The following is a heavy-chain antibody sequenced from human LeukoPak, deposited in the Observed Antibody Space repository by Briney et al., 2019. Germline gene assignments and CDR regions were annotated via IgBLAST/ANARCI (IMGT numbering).Heavy chain of an antibody. Sequence: GSLKLSRAASGFIFSSYSMSWVRQAPGKGLEWVPVITGSGGNTYYADSVKGRFTISKDNSKNAVYLQMSSLRVDDTAVYYCAKAASSSWPSYYYGMDVWGQGTTVTVSS. CDR2: ITGSGGNT. J-gene: IGHJ6*02. D-gene: IGHD6-13*01. CDR1: GFIFSSYS. V-gene: IGHV3-23*01. CDR3: AKAASSSWPSYYYGMDV.